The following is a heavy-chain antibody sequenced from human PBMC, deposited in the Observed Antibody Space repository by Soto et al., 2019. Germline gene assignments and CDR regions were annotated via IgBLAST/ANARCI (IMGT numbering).Heavy chain of an antibody. CDR2: IKQDGNEK. D-gene: IGHD3-16*01. CDR1: GFTFRISW. CDR3: VRSLGRRDAFDI. V-gene: IGHV3-7*01. Sequence: PGGSLRLSCAASGFTFRISWMTWVRQAPGKGLEWVANIKQDGNEKYYVDSVKGRFTISRDNAKNSLYLQMDSLRAEDTALYYCVRSLGRRDAFDIWGQGTMFTVS. J-gene: IGHJ3*02.